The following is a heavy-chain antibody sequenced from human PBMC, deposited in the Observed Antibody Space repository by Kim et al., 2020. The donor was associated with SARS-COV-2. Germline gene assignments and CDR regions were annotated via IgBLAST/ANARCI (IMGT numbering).Heavy chain of an antibody. J-gene: IGHJ4*02. CDR3: AREGGDGYPFDY. V-gene: IGHV1-3*01. Sequence: ASVKVSCKASGYTFTSYAMHWVRQAPGQRLEWMGWINAGNGNTKYSQKFQGRVTITRDTSASTAYMELSSLRSEDTAVYYCAREGGDGYPFDYWGRGTLVTVSS. CDR2: INAGNGNT. D-gene: IGHD5-12*01. CDR1: GYTFTSYA.